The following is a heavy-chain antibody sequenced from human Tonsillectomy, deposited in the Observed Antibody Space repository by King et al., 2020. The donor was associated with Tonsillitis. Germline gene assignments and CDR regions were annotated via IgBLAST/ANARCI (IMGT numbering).Heavy chain of an antibody. Sequence: VQLVESGGGLVQPGGSLRLSCAASGFAFSSYWMSWVRQAPGKGLEWVANIKQDGSEKYYVDSVKGRFTISRDNTKNSLFLQMNSLRAEDTALYYCTRDPSSAWLNYWGQGTLVTVSS. J-gene: IGHJ4*02. CDR3: TRDPSSAWLNY. CDR1: GFAFSSYW. CDR2: IKQDGSEK. D-gene: IGHD6-25*01. V-gene: IGHV3-7*03.